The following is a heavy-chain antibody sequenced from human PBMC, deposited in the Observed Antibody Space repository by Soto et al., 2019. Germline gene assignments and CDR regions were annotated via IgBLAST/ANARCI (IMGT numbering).Heavy chain of an antibody. CDR3: AGSTWFRGMDV. D-gene: IGHD2-2*01. Sequence: PSQTLSLTCAISGDSVSSNSAGWNWIRQSPSRGLEWLGRTYYKSKWNNDYALSVKSRITINADTSKNQFSLHLYSVTPDDTAVYYCAGSTWFRGMDVWGQGTPVTVSS. CDR1: GDSVSSNSAG. CDR2: TYYKSKWNN. V-gene: IGHV6-1*01. J-gene: IGHJ6*02.